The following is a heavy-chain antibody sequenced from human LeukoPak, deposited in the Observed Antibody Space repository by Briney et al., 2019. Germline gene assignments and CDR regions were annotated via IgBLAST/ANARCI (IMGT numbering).Heavy chain of an antibody. D-gene: IGHD3-3*01. J-gene: IGHJ4*02. Sequence: ASVKVSCKASGYTFTSYGISWVRQAPGQGLEWMGWISAYNGNTNYAQKLQGRVTMTTDTSTSTAYMELRSLRSDDTAVYYCARITEPFLKYLRVDYWGQGTLVTVSS. V-gene: IGHV1-18*01. CDR3: ARITEPFLKYLRVDY. CDR2: ISAYNGNT. CDR1: GYTFTSYG.